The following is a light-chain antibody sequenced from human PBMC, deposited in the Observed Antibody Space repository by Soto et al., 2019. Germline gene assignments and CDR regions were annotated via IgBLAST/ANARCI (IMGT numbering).Light chain of an antibody. CDR3: QLRDNWCT. Sequence: EIVLTLYPAAPSLSPGERGTLSCRASQTVSGFLAWYQQKPGQAPRLLMYDASTRATGIPDRFSGSGSGTDFTLTNTSRDPDDFAVYYCQLRDNWCTFGPGTKVDIK. CDR2: DAS. V-gene: IGKV3-11*01. CDR1: QTVSGF. J-gene: IGKJ3*01.